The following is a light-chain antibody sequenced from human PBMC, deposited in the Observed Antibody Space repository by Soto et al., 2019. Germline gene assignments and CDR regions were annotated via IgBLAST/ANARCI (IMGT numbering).Light chain of an antibody. J-gene: IGLJ2*01. CDR1: SSNIGAGYD. Sequence: QAVVTQPPSVSGAPGQRVTISCTGSSSNIGAGYDVHWYQQLPGTAPKLLIYDNNNRPSGVPDRFSGSKSGASASLAITGLQAEDEADYYCQSYDSSLGGSVFGGGTKLTVL. CDR2: DNN. V-gene: IGLV1-40*01. CDR3: QSYDSSLGGSV.